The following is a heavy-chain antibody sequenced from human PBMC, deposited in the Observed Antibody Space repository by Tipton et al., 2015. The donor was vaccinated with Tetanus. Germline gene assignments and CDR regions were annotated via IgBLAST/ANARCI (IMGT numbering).Heavy chain of an antibody. V-gene: IGHV5-51*01. J-gene: IGHJ4*02. CDR1: GYSFTSYW. Sequence: QLVQSGAEVKKPGESLKISCKGSGYSFTSYWIGWVRQMPGKGLEWMGIIYPGDSDTRYSPSFQGQVTISADKSISTAYLQWSSLKASDPAMYYCARLSRGEDYGDYLPWAYFDYWGQGTLVTVSS. CDR3: ARLSRGEDYGDYLPWAYFDY. CDR2: IYPGDSDT. D-gene: IGHD4-17*01.